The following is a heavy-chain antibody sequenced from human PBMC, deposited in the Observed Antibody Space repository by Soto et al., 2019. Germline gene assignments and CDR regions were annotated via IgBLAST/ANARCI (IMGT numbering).Heavy chain of an antibody. Sequence: GGSLRLSCAASGFTFSYYYMSWIRQAPGKGLEWVSYISSSGSIIYYADSVKGRFTISRDNAKNSLYLQMNSLRAEDAAVYYCARDLGYYDSSGYFDYWGQGTLVTVSS. CDR1: GFTFSYYY. CDR2: ISSSGSII. D-gene: IGHD3-22*01. V-gene: IGHV3-11*01. CDR3: ARDLGYYDSSGYFDY. J-gene: IGHJ4*02.